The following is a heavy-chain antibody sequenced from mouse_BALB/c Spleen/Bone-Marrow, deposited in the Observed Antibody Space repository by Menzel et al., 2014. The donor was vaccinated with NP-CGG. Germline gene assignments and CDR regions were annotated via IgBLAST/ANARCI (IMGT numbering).Heavy chain of an antibody. CDR1: GFDFSRYW. CDR2: INPDSRTI. V-gene: IGHV4-1*02. CDR3: ARHNYYGNLFV. Sequence: DVKLVESGGGLVQPGGSLKLSCAASGFDFSRYWMSWVRQAPGKGLEWIGEINPDSRTINYTPSLKDKFIISRDNAKNTLYLQMSKVRSEDTALYYCARHNYYGNLFVWGAGTTVTVSS. D-gene: IGHD1-1*01. J-gene: IGHJ1*01.